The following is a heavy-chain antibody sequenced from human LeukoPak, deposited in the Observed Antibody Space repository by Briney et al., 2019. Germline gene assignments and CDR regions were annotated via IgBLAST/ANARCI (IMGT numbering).Heavy chain of an antibody. CDR2: INHSGST. CDR3: ARDASYYDILTGYYKGDIPFDVGFDP. J-gene: IGHJ5*02. CDR1: GGSFSGYY. Sequence: SETLSLTCAVYGGSFSGYYWSWIRQPPGKGLEWIGEINHSGSTNYNPSLKSRVTISVDTSKNQFSLKLSSVTAADTAVYYCARDASYYDILTGYYKGDIPFDVGFDPWGQGTLVTVSS. D-gene: IGHD3-9*01. V-gene: IGHV4-34*01.